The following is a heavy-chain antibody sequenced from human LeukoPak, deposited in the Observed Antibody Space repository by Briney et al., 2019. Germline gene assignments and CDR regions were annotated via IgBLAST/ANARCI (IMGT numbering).Heavy chain of an antibody. D-gene: IGHD5-18*01. V-gene: IGHV3-30*18. CDR1: GFTFSSYG. CDR2: ISYDGSNK. CDR3: AKVRLATYSH. Sequence: GGSLRLSCAASGFTFSSYGMHLVRQAPGKGLEWVAVISYDGSNKYYADSVKGRFTISRDNSKNTLYLQMNSLRAEDTAVYYCAKVRLATYSHWGQGTLVTVSS. J-gene: IGHJ4*02.